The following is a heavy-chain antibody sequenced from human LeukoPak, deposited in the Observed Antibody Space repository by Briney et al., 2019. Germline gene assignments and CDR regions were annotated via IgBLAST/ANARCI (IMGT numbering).Heavy chain of an antibody. J-gene: IGHJ4*02. V-gene: IGHV3-30*04. CDR1: GFTFSSYA. CDR3: ARDQGATLVRGVTPYLDY. D-gene: IGHD3-10*01. CDR2: ISYDGSDE. Sequence: GKSLRLSCAASGFTFSSYAMHWVRQAPGKGLQWVSIISYDGSDEKFADSVKGRFTISRDNSKNMVFLQMNSLRAEDTAVYYCARDQGATLVRGVTPYLDYWGQGTLLSVSS.